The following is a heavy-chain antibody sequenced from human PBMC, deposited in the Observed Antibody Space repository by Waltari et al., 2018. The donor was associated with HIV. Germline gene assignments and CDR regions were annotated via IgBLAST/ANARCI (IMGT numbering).Heavy chain of an antibody. V-gene: IGHV3-23*01. CDR1: GFTFNNYA. CDR2: IGGTGGT. CDR3: AKARVTTKIYFYYGLDV. J-gene: IGHJ6*02. Sequence: EVELLESGGGLVQPGGSLRLSCAASGFTFNNYAMSWVRQAPGKGLDWSSGIGGTGGTYYADSVKGRFTISRDNSKNTLYLQMDSLRAEDTAIYYCAKARVTTKIYFYYGLDVWGQGTTVTVSS. D-gene: IGHD4-17*01.